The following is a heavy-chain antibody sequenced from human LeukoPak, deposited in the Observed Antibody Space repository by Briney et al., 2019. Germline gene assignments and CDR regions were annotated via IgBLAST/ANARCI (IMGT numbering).Heavy chain of an antibody. V-gene: IGHV3-7*03. CDR2: IKQDGSEK. CDR1: GFTFSSYW. J-gene: IGHJ4*02. Sequence: GGSLRLSCAASGFTFSSYWMSWVRQATGKGLEWVANIKQDGSEKYYVDSVKGRFTISRDNAKNSLYLQMNSLRAEDTAVYYCARVIVVVVAAIGYFDYWGQGTLVTVSS. CDR3: ARVIVVVVAAIGYFDY. D-gene: IGHD2-15*01.